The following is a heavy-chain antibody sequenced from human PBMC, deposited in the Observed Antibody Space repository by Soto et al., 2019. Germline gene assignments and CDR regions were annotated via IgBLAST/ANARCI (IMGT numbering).Heavy chain of an antibody. CDR3: ARNSLDYGDYPYNWFDP. J-gene: IGHJ5*02. CDR2: ISYDGSNR. CDR1: GFTFSSYA. V-gene: IGHV3-30-3*01. D-gene: IGHD4-17*01. Sequence: QVQLVESGGGVVQPGRSLRLSCAASGFTFSSYAMHWVRQAPVKGLEWVAVISYDGSNRYYADSVKGRFTISRDNSKNTLYLQMSSLRAEDTAVYYCARNSLDYGDYPYNWFDPWGQGTLVTVSS.